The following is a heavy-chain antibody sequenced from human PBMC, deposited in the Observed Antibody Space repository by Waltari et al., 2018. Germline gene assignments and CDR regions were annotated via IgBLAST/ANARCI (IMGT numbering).Heavy chain of an antibody. J-gene: IGHJ4*02. D-gene: IGHD4-17*01. CDR3: ARDLGSDYGNRDY. V-gene: IGHV1-2*06. Sequence: QVHLVQAGADVKKPGDSVKVSCQASGYTVTGYHIQWVRRAPGQGLEWMGRINPNSGDTNYAQKFQGRVTLTRDTSINTAYMELSSLKSDDTAVYYCARDLGSDYGNRDYWGQGTLVTVPS. CDR1: GYTVTGYH. CDR2: INPNSGDT.